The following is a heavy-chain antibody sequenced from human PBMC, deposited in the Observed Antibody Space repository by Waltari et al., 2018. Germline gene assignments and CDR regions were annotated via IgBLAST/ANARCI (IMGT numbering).Heavy chain of an antibody. CDR3: ARVYGYCSGGSCYGGFDY. CDR2: ISSSSSYI. J-gene: IGHJ4*02. CDR1: GFTFRRYS. D-gene: IGHD2-15*01. Sequence: EVQLVESGGGLVKPGGSLRLSCAASGFTFRRYSMNWVRQAPGKGLGWVSSISSSSSYIYYADSVKGRFTISRDNAKNSLYLQMNSLRAEDTAVYYCARVYGYCSGGSCYGGFDYWGQGTLVTVSS. V-gene: IGHV3-21*01.